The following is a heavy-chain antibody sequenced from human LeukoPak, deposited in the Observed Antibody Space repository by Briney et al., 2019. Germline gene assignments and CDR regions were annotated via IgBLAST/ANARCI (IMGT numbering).Heavy chain of an antibody. Sequence: GGSLRLSCAASGFTVSSNYVSWVRQAPGKGLEWVSVIYSGGSTYYADSVKGRFTISRDNSKNTLYLQMNSLRAEDTAVYYCARDRYYDSSGWYYFDYWGQGTLVSVSS. CDR2: IYSGGST. V-gene: IGHV3-53*01. J-gene: IGHJ4*02. D-gene: IGHD3-22*01. CDR3: ARDRYYDSSGWYYFDY. CDR1: GFTVSSNY.